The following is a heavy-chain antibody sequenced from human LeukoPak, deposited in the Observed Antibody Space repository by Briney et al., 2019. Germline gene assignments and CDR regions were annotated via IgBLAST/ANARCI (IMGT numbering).Heavy chain of an antibody. CDR3: AELYYYGSGSLPGPQH. CDR2: ISYDGSNK. CDR1: GFTFSSYA. Sequence: GGSLRLSCAASGFTFSSYAMHWVRQAPGKGLEWVAVISYDGSNKYYADSVKGRFTISRDNSKNTLYLQMNSLRAEDTAVYYCAELYYYGSGSLPGPQHWGQGTLVTVSS. D-gene: IGHD3-10*01. J-gene: IGHJ1*01. V-gene: IGHV3-30-3*01.